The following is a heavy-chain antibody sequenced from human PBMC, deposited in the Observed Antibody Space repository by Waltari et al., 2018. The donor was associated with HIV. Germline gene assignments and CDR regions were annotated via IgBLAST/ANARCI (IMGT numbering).Heavy chain of an antibody. Sequence: EVQLVQSGAEVKTPGESLKISCKGSGYSFTSYWIGWVRQMPGKGLEWMGIIYPGDSDTRYSPSFQGQVTISADKSISTAYLQWSSLKASDTAMYYCARHWRYCTGGVCYGGPDFDYWGQGTLVTVSS. V-gene: IGHV5-51*01. CDR3: ARHWRYCTGGVCYGGPDFDY. J-gene: IGHJ4*02. CDR2: IYPGDSDT. CDR1: GYSFTSYW. D-gene: IGHD2-8*02.